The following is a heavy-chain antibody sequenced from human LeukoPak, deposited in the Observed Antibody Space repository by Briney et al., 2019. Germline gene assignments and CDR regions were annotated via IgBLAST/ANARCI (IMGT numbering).Heavy chain of an antibody. CDR3: ASTEYAFSVATTHFDY. V-gene: IGHV3-11*01. Sequence: GGSLRLPCAASGFTLSDYYMSWIRQAPGKGLEWISYISTSGSTKYYADSVKGRFTISRDNAKNSLYLQTNSLRAEDTAVYYCASTEYAFSVATTHFDYWGQGTLVAVSS. J-gene: IGHJ4*02. CDR2: ISTSGSTK. CDR1: GFTLSDYY. D-gene: IGHD5-12*01.